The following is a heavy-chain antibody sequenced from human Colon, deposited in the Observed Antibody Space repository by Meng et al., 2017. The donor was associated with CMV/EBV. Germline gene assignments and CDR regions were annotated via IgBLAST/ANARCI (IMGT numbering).Heavy chain of an antibody. CDR1: GYVFTIHY. J-gene: IGHJ4*02. D-gene: IGHD5/OR15-5a*01. Sequence: ASAKVSCKASGYVFTIHYIHWIRQVPGQGLEWMGWMSPNSGDTRYTPKFEGRVTMTRRTSISTAYLDVTDLRSADTAVYYCATLSIYDSTVADFWGQGTLVTVSS. V-gene: IGHV1-2*02. CDR2: MSPNSGDT. CDR3: ATLSIYDSTVADF.